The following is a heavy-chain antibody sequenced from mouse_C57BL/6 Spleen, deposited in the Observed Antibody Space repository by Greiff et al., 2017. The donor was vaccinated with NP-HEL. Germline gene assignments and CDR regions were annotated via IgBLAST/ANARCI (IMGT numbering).Heavy chain of an antibody. CDR3: ASGGTTVATSRFAY. V-gene: IGHV2-6*01. J-gene: IGHJ3*01. CDR1: GFSLTSYG. Sequence: QVQLKESGPGLVAPSQSLSITCTVSGFSLTSYGVDWVRQSPGKGLEWLGVIWGVGSTNYNSALKSRLSISKDNSKSQVFLKMNSLQTDDTAMYYCASGGTTVATSRFAYWGQGTLVTVSA. D-gene: IGHD1-1*01. CDR2: IWGVGST.